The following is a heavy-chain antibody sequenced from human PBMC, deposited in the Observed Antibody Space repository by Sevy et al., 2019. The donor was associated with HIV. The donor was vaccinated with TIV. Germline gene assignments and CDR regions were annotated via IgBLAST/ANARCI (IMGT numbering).Heavy chain of an antibody. CDR2: ISYDGSNN. Sequence: GGSLRLSCAASGFTFSSYAMHWVRQAPGKGLEWVAVISYDGSNNNYADSVKGRFTISRDNSKNTLYLQMNSLRAEDTAVYYCARGGRQQLVTVRGQNGHALDIWGQGTMVTVSS. V-gene: IGHV3-30-3*01. D-gene: IGHD6-13*01. CDR3: ARGGRQQLVTVRGQNGHALDI. J-gene: IGHJ3*02. CDR1: GFTFSSYA.